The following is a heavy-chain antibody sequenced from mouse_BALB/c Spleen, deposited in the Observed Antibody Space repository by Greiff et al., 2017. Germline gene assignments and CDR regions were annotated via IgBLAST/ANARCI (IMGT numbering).Heavy chain of an antibody. CDR1: GFNIKDTY. V-gene: IGHV14-3*02. D-gene: IGHD1-1*01. CDR3: ARDYGSSLDSY. Sequence: VQLQQSGAELVKPGASVKLSCTASGFNIKDTYMHWVKQRPEQGLEWIGRIDPANGNTKYDPKFQGKATITADTSSNTAYLQLSSLTSEDTAVYYCARDYGSSLDSYWGQGTLVTVSA. J-gene: IGHJ3*01. CDR2: IDPANGNT.